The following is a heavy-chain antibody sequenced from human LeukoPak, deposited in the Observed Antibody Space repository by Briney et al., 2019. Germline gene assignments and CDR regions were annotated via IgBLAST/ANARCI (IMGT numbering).Heavy chain of an antibody. CDR1: GFTFSKYW. CDR2: INNDVTVT. J-gene: IGHJ4*02. D-gene: IGHD6-19*01. Sequence: PGGSLRLSCAASGFTFSKYWMLWVRQAPGKGLESVSRINNDVTVTTYADSVKGRFTLSRDNADNTMFLQMNSVRDEDTAVYYCATKQWLAPPPDSWGQGTPVTVSS. CDR3: ATKQWLAPPPDS. V-gene: IGHV3-74*01.